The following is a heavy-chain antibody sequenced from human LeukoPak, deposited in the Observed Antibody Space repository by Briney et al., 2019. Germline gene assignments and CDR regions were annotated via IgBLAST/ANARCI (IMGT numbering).Heavy chain of an antibody. CDR3: AREQFSHTSNYFDN. Sequence: GGSLRISCAASGFMFDDYAMHWVRQVPGRGLERVSLISGDGVSSFYADSVRGRFTISRDNNNNSLSLQMHSLTAEDTAFYYCAREQFSHTSNYFDNWGQGILVTVSS. CDR2: ISGDGVSS. J-gene: IGHJ4*02. D-gene: IGHD5-24*01. CDR1: GFMFDDYA. V-gene: IGHV3-43*02.